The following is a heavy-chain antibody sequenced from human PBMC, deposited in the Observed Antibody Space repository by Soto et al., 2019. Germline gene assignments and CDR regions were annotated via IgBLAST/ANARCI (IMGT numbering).Heavy chain of an antibody. CDR1: GGSISYEYYH. V-gene: IGHV4-30-4*08. CDR3: AREDDGGDRDYYGLDV. CDR2: IHYSGSI. D-gene: IGHD2-21*02. Sequence: SETLSLTCTVSGGSISYEYYHWTWIRQSPGKGLEWIGYIHYSGSIIYDPSFKSRVTISVDTSKNQFSLQLSSVTAADTAVYFCAREDDGGDRDYYGLDVWGQGTTVTVSS. J-gene: IGHJ6*02.